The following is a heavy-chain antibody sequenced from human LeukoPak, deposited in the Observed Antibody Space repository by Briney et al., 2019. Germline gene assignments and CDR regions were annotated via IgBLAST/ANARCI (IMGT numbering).Heavy chain of an antibody. J-gene: IGHJ5*02. CDR3: ARHGNIVVVVAARGFDP. CDR2: INHSGST. D-gene: IGHD2-15*01. Sequence: SETLSLTCAVYGGSFSGYYWSWIRQPPGKGLEWIGEINHSGSTNYKPSLKSRVTISVDTSKNQFSLRLSSVTAADTAFYYCARHGNIVVVVAARGFDPWGQGTLVTVSS. CDR1: GGSFSGYY. V-gene: IGHV4-34*01.